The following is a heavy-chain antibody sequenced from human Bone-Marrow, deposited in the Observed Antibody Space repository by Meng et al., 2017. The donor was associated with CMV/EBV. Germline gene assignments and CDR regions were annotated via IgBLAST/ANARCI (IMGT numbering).Heavy chain of an antibody. D-gene: IGHD1-26*01. CDR3: ARIVGATTRGYYYYGMDV. CDR2: INHSGST. CDR1: GGSFSGYY. J-gene: IGHJ6*02. V-gene: IGHV4-34*01. Sequence: SETLSLTCAVHGGSFSGYYWSWIRQPPGKGLEWIGDINHSGSTNYNPSLKSRVTISVDTSKNQFSLKLSSVTAADTAVYYCARIVGATTRGYYYYGMDVWGQGTTVTVSS.